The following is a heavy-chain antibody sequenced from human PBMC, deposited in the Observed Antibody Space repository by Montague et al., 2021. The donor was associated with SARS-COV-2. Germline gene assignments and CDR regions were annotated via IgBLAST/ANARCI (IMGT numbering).Heavy chain of an antibody. D-gene: IGHD2-15*01. J-gene: IGHJ5*02. V-gene: IGHV5-51*01. CDR3: ARQGYSSAWFAE. CDR1: GYTFTNHW. CDR2: INPXXSDT. Sequence: QSGAEVKKPGESLKISCKGSGYTFTNHWIGWVRQTPGKGLEWMGIINPXXSDTRNNPSFQGQVTISVDKSISTTYLQWSSLKASDTGTYYCARQGYSSAWFAEWGQGTLVTVSS.